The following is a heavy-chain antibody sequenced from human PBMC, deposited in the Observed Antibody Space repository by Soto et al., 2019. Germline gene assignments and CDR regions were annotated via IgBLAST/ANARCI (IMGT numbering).Heavy chain of an antibody. CDR3: ARSSSWYGHLGY. Sequence: SETLSLTCTVSGGSISSYYWSWIRQPPGKGLEWIGYIYYSGSTNYNPSLKSRVTISVDTSKNQFSLKLSPVTAADTAVYYCARSSSWYGHLGYWGQGTLVTVSS. J-gene: IGHJ4*02. V-gene: IGHV4-59*01. CDR2: IYYSGST. CDR1: GGSISSYY. D-gene: IGHD6-13*01.